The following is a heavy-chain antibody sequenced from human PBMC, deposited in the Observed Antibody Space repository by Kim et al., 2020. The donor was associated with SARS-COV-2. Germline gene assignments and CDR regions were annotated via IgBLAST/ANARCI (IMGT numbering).Heavy chain of an antibody. V-gene: IGHV3-23*01. D-gene: IGHD6-13*01. CDR3: AKDLNRPSYSRRFDS. J-gene: IGHJ4*02. Sequence: DSVKGRFTISRDNSKSTMYRQMNSLRAEDTAVYFCAKDLNRPSYSRRFDSWGQGTLVTVSS.